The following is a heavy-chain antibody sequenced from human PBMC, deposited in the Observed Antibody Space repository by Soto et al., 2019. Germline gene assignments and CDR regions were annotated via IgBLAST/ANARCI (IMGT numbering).Heavy chain of an antibody. CDR3: ARDRVPAKRPTRTYNYGMDV. Sequence: QVQLVESGGGVVQPGRSLRLSCAASGFTFSSYGMHWVRQAPGKGLEWVAVIWYDGSNKYYADSVKGRFTISRDNSKNTLYLQMNSLRAEDTAVYYCARDRVPAKRPTRTYNYGMDVWGQGTTVTVSS. CDR1: GFTFSSYG. J-gene: IGHJ6*02. D-gene: IGHD2-2*01. CDR2: IWYDGSNK. V-gene: IGHV3-33*01.